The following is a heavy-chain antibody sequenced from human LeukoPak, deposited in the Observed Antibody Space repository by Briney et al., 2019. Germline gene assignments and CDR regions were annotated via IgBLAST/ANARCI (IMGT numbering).Heavy chain of an antibody. CDR3: ATHDVLTGYPYFDN. V-gene: IGHV3-7*01. Sequence: GGSLRLSCATSGFIFRSYWMSWVRQAPGKGLEWVANIKQDGSDKYYVDSVKGRFTISRDNAKNSLYLQMNSLGAEDAAVYYCATHDVLTGYPYFDNWGQGTLVTVSS. CDR1: GFIFRSYW. D-gene: IGHD3-9*01. J-gene: IGHJ4*02. CDR2: IKQDGSDK.